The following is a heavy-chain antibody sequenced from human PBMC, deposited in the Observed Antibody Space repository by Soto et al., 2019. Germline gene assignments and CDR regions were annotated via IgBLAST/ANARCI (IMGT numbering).Heavy chain of an antibody. CDR1: GFTFTNAW. V-gene: IGHV3-15*07. CDR3: TSRIRTTNDY. Sequence: EVQLVESGGGFVKPGESLRLSCAASGFTFTNAWMNWVRQAPGKGPEWVGRVKTKADGGTTDYAAPAKGRFTISRDDSINTVYLQMNSLKIEDTALYYCTSRIRTTNDYWGQGTLVTVSS. J-gene: IGHJ4*02. CDR2: VKTKADGGTT. D-gene: IGHD1-1*01.